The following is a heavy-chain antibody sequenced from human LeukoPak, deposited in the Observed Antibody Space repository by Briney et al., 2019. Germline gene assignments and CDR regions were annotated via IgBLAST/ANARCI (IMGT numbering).Heavy chain of an antibody. CDR3: ASLAVAGTLYYYGMDV. J-gene: IGHJ6*02. V-gene: IGHV1-2*02. D-gene: IGHD6-19*01. CDR1: GYTFTGYY. CDR2: INPNSGGT. Sequence: ASVTVSCKASGYTFTGYYMHWVRQAPGQGLEWMGWINPNSGGTNYAQKFQGRVTMTRDTSISTAYMELSRLRSDDTAVYYCASLAVAGTLYYYGMDVWGQGTTVTVSS.